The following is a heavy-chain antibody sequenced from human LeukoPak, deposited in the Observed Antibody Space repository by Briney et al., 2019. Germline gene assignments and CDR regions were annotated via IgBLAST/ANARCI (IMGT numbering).Heavy chain of an antibody. CDR2: IYYSGST. V-gene: IGHV4-59*01. CDR1: GGSISSYY. Sequence: SETLSLTCTVSGGSISSYYWSWIRQPPGKGLEWIGYIYYSGSTNYNPSLKSRVTISVDTSKNQFSLKLSSVTAADTAVYYCVRQNYGDAFDIWGQGTMVTVSS. J-gene: IGHJ3*02. D-gene: IGHD3-16*01. CDR3: VRQNYGDAFDI.